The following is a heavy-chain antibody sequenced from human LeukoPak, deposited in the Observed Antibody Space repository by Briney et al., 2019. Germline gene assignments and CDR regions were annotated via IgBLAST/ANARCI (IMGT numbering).Heavy chain of an antibody. CDR3: ARVYSSSWYPTFDY. J-gene: IGHJ4*02. V-gene: IGHV3-11*04. CDR1: GFTFSDYY. CDR2: ISSSGSTI. Sequence: GGSLRLSCAASGFTFSDYYMSWIRQAPGKGLEWVSYISSSGSTIYYADSVKGRFTISRDNAKNSLYLQMNSLRAEDTAVYYCARVYSSSWYPTFDYWGQGTLVTVSS. D-gene: IGHD6-13*01.